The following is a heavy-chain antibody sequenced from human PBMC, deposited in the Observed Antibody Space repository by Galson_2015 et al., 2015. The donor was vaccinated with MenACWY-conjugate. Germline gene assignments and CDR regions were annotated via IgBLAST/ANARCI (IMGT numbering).Heavy chain of an antibody. Sequence: SVKVSCKASGYTFSDYYIYWVRQPPGHGLEWVGWSNPNTGGTMYAQRFQHWATMTSDTSISTAYMELTRLKFDDTAVYYCTRGYGSGWYDFWVQGSLVTVSS. CDR1: GYTFSDYY. V-gene: IGHV1-2*04. CDR3: TRGYGSGWYDF. D-gene: IGHD6-19*01. CDR2: SNPNTGGT. J-gene: IGHJ5*01.